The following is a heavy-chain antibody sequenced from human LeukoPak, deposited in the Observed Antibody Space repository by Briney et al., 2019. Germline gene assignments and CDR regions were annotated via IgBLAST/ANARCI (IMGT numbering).Heavy chain of an antibody. CDR1: GFTFSSYW. CDR3: ASAQKYYYDSSGSSGAFDI. J-gene: IGHJ3*02. V-gene: IGHV3-74*01. CDR2: INSDGSIT. D-gene: IGHD3-22*01. Sequence: GGSLRLSCAASGFTFSSYWMHWVRQAPGKGLVWVSRINSDGSITSYADSVKGRFTISRDNAENTLYLQMNSLRAEDTAVYYCASAQKYYYDSSGSSGAFDIWGQGTMVTVSS.